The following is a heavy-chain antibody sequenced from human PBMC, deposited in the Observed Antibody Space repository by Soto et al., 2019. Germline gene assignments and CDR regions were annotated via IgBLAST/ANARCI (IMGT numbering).Heavy chain of an antibody. Sequence: SETLSLTCTVSGGSVSSGSYYWSWIRQPPGKGLEWIGYIYYSGSTNYNPSLKRRVTISVDTSKNQFSLKLSPVTAADTAVYYCARGVEMATIGFYWGQGTLVTVSS. CDR1: GGSVSSGSYY. D-gene: IGHD5-12*01. CDR3: ARGVEMATIGFY. V-gene: IGHV4-61*01. CDR2: IYYSGST. J-gene: IGHJ4*02.